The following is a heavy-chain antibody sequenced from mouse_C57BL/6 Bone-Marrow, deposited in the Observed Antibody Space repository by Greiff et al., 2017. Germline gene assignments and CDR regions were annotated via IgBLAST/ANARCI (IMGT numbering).Heavy chain of an antibody. CDR2: IHPSDSDT. V-gene: IGHV1-74*01. CDR1: GYTFTSYW. CDR3: AILGYGNPYYAMDY. D-gene: IGHD2-1*01. Sequence: QVQLQQPGAELVKPGASVKVSCKASGYTFTSYWMHWVKQRPGQGLEWIGRIHPSDSDTNYNQKFKGKATFTVDKSSSTAYMQLSSLTSEDSAVYYCAILGYGNPYYAMDYWGQGTSVTVSS. J-gene: IGHJ4*01.